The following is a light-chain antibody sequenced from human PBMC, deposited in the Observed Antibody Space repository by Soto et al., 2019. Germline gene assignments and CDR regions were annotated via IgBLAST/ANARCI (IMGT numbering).Light chain of an antibody. CDR2: GAS. CDR1: QSVTSNY. V-gene: IGKV3-20*01. J-gene: IGKJ1*01. CDR3: QQYGKSPGT. Sequence: EIVLTHSPGTLSLSPCERATLSCSASQSVTSNYLAWYQQKPGQAPRLLVYGASSRATGISDRFSGSGSGTDFTLTISRLEPEDFAVYYCQQYGKSPGTFGQGTKVDIK.